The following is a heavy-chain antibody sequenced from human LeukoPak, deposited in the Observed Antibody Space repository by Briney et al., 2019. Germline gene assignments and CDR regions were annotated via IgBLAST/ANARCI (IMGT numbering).Heavy chain of an antibody. CDR3: ARDRSEDTGYYYYYYMDV. D-gene: IGHD2-15*01. J-gene: IGHJ6*03. CDR2: INHSGST. Sequence: SETLSLTCAVYGGSFSGYYWSWLRQPPGKGLEWIGEINHSGSTNYNPSLKSRVTISVDTSKNQFSLRLSSVTAADTALYYCARDRSEDTGYYYYYYMDVWGKGTTVTISS. V-gene: IGHV4-34*01. CDR1: GGSFSGYY.